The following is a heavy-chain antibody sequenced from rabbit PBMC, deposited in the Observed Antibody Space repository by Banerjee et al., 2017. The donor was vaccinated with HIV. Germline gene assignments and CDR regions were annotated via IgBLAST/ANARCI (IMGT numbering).Heavy chain of an antibody. J-gene: IGHJ6*01. CDR2: IATGDGRT. Sequence: EESGGDLVKPEGSLTLTCTASGFSFSSSYWICWVRQAPGKGLEWIACIATGDGRTYYASWAKGRFTISKTSSTTVTLQMTSLTAADTATYFCARDGAYTGYDLDLWGPGTLVTVS. D-gene: IGHD7-1*01. CDR1: GFSFSSSYW. V-gene: IGHV1S45*01. CDR3: ARDGAYTGYDLDL.